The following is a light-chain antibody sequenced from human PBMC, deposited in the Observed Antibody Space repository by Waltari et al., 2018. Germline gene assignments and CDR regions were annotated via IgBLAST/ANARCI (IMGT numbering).Light chain of an antibody. Sequence: NFMLTQPHSVSESPGKTVTISCTRSSGSIANKSVQWYQQRPGSSPTTVIYGDIRRPSGVPDRFSGSIDSSSNSASLTISGLKTEDEADYYCQSYDSTTLGVFGGGTKLTVL. CDR1: SGSIANKS. J-gene: IGLJ3*02. V-gene: IGLV6-57*01. CDR3: QSYDSTTLGV. CDR2: GDI.